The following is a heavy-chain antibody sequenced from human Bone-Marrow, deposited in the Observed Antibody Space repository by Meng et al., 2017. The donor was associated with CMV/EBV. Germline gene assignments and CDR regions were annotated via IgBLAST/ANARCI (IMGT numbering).Heavy chain of an antibody. J-gene: IGHJ4*02. Sequence: SETLSLTCAVYGGSFSGYYWSWIRQPPGKGLEWIGEINHSGSTNYNPSLKRRVTISVDTSKNQFSLKLSSVTAADTAVYYCARGRGALSRNVWGSYRHFDYWGQGTLVTVSS. V-gene: IGHV4-34*01. CDR1: GGSFSGYY. D-gene: IGHD3-16*02. CDR2: INHSGST. CDR3: ARGRGALSRNVWGSYRHFDY.